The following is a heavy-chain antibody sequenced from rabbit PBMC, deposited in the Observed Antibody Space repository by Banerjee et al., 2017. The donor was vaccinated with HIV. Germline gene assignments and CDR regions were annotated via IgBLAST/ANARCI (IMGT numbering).Heavy chain of an antibody. CDR2: IVPIFGVT. J-gene: IGHJ4*01. CDR1: GFSFSDGYV. Sequence: QQRLEESGGGLVKPGGTLTLTCKASGFSFSDGYVMSWVRQAPGKGLEWIGYIVPIFGVTYYANWVNGRFTISSHNAQNTLYLQLNSLTAADTATYFCVREAGYGGYGDANLWGPGTLVTVS. V-gene: IGHV1S43*01. CDR3: VREAGYGGYGDANL. D-gene: IGHD6-1*01.